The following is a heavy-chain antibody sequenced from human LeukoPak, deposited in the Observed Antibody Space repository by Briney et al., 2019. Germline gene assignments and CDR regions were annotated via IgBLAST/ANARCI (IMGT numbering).Heavy chain of an antibody. CDR1: GGSFSGYY. CDR3: ARGAPPYDYIWGSYRYTSFGHFDY. Sequence: PSETLSLTCAVYGGSFSGYYWSWIRQPPGKGLEWIGEINHSGSTNYNPSLKSRVTISVDTSKNQFSLKLSSVTAADTAVYYCARGAPPYDYIWGSYRYTSFGHFDYWGQGTLVTVSS. J-gene: IGHJ4*02. CDR2: INHSGST. V-gene: IGHV4-34*01. D-gene: IGHD3-16*02.